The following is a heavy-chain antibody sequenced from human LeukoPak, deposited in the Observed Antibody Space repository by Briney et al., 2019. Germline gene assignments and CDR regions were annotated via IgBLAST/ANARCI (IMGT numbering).Heavy chain of an antibody. V-gene: IGHV4-30-4*08. CDR2: IYYSGST. Sequence: SETLSLTCTVSGGSISSGDYYWSWIRQPPGKGLEWIGYIYYSGSTYYNPSLKSRVTISVDTSKNQFSLKLSSVTAADTAVYYCARVKNDIEDIVVVPAVLDYWGQGTLVTVSS. CDR3: ARVKNDIEDIVVVPAVLDY. J-gene: IGHJ4*02. CDR1: GGSISSGDYY. D-gene: IGHD2-2*01.